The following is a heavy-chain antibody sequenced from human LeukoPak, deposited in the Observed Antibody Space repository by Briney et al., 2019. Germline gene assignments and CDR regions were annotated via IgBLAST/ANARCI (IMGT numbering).Heavy chain of an antibody. CDR2: IYHSGGT. D-gene: IGHD5-12*01. V-gene: IGHV4-38-2*02. Sequence: SETLSLTCTVSGYSISSGYYWGWIRQPPGKGLEWIGSIYHSGGTNYNPSLKSRVTMSVDASKNQFSLKLSSVTAADTAVYYCARGGYSIDYWGQGTLVTVSS. J-gene: IGHJ4*02. CDR3: ARGGYSIDY. CDR1: GYSISSGYY.